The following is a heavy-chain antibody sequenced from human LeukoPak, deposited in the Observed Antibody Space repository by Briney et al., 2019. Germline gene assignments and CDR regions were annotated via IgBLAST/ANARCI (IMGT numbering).Heavy chain of an antibody. CDR2: IFPDGRT. CDR1: GLTVTDNY. V-gene: IGHV3-53*01. D-gene: IGHD2/OR15-2a*01. J-gene: IGHJ4*02. Sequence: GGSLRLSCAASGLTVTDNYFSWVRQPPGKGLEWVSAIFPDGRTYHADSVKGRFTIYRERPKNTLLLQMNSLRADDTAIYHCARTNTVYGDFDYWGQGILVTVSS. CDR3: ARTNTVYGDFDY.